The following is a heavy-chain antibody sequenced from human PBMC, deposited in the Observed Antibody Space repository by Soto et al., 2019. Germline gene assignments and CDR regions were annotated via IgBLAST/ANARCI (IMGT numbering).Heavy chain of an antibody. CDR2: IYWDGER. CDR1: GFSLSTNGVG. V-gene: IGHV2-5*02. J-gene: IGHJ5*02. Sequence: QISLKESGPTLVKPTQTLTLTCSFSGFSLSTNGVGVGWFRQPPGKALEWLASIYWDGERRYSASLKSRLSITSDTDKNQVVLTVTNVDPVDTATYFCVHRLRRPVPTGPSHTWFDPWGQGTLVTVTS. D-gene: IGHD1-1*01. CDR3: VHRLRRPVPTGPSHTWFDP.